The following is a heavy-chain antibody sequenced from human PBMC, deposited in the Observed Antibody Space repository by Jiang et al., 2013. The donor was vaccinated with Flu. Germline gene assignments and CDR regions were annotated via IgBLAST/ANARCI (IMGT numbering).Heavy chain of an antibody. V-gene: IGHV4-34*01. CDR3: ARSSIPPDSYCSSTSCYTSWRTAMVFGYSF. D-gene: IGHD2-2*02. CDR2: NHSGST. J-gene: IGHJ4*02. Sequence: NHSGSTNYNPSLKSRVTISVDTSKNQFSLKLSSVTAADTAVYYCARSSIPPDSYCSSTSCYTSWRTAMVFGYSFWGQGTLVTVSS.